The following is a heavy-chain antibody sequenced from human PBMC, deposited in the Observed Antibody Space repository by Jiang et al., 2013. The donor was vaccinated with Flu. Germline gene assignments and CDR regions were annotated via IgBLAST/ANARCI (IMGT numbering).Heavy chain of an antibody. CDR3: TTGGEWADGPGDYYFDY. J-gene: IGHJ4*02. Sequence: LEWVGRIKSKTDGGTTDYAAPVKGRFTISRDDSKNTLYLQMNSLKTEDTAVYYCTTGGEWADGPGDYYFDYWGQGTLVTVSS. V-gene: IGHV3-15*07. CDR2: IKSKTDGGTT. D-gene: IGHD3-10*01.